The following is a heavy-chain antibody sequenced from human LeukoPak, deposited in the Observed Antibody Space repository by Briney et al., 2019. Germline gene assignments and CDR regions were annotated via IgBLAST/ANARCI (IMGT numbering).Heavy chain of an antibody. V-gene: IGHV4-34*01. CDR2: INHSGST. D-gene: IGHD1-1*01. Sequence: SETLSLTCAVYGGSFSGYYWSWIRQPPGKGLEWIGEINHSGSTNYNPSLKSRVTMSVDTSKNQFSLKLSSVTAADTAVYYCARDQGTGEFDYWGQGTLVTVSS. CDR1: GGSFSGYY. CDR3: ARDQGTGEFDY. J-gene: IGHJ4*02.